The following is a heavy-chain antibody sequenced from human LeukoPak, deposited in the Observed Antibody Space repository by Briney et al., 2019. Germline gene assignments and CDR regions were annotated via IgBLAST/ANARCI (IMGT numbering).Heavy chain of an antibody. Sequence: PSETLSLTCTVSGGSISSYYWSWIRQPPGKGLEWIGYIYYSGSTNYNPSLKSRVTISVDTSKNQLSLKLSSVTAADTAVYYCASKLVPGLFQRWGQGTLVTVSS. D-gene: IGHD6-13*01. CDR2: IYYSGST. CDR1: GGSISSYY. V-gene: IGHV4-59*01. CDR3: ASKLVPGLFQR. J-gene: IGHJ1*01.